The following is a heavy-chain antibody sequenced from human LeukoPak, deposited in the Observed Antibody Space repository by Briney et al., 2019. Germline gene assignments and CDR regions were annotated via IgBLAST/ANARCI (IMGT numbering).Heavy chain of an antibody. CDR2: IYYSGST. D-gene: IGHD3-22*01. J-gene: IGHJ3*02. V-gene: IGHV4-30-4*08. CDR3: ARRGYYDSSGHPSGAFDI. CDR1: GGSISSGDYY. Sequence: SQTLSLTCTVSGGSISSGDYYWSWIRQPPGKSLEWIGYIYYSGSTYYNPSLKSRVTISVDTSKNQFSLKLSSVTAADTAVYYCARRGYYDSSGHPSGAFDIWGQGTMVTVSS.